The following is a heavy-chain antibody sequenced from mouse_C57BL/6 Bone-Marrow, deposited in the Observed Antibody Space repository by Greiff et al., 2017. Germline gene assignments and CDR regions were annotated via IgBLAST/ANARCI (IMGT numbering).Heavy chain of an antibody. Sequence: EVQRVESGPGLVKPSQSLSLTCSVTGYSITRGYYWNWIRQFPGNKLEWMGYISYDGSNNYNPSLKNRISITRDTSKNQFFLKLNSVTTEDTATYYCARGNAWFAYWGQGTLVTVSA. CDR3: ARGNAWFAY. V-gene: IGHV3-6*01. J-gene: IGHJ3*01. CDR2: ISYDGSN. CDR1: GYSITRGYY.